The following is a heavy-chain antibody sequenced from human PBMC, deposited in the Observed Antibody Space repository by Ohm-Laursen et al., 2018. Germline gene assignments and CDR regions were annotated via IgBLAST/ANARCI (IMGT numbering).Heavy chain of an antibody. CDR3: ARAYLLDAFDI. CDR2: INPSGGST. J-gene: IGHJ3*02. V-gene: IGHV1-46*01. CDR1: GYTFTSYY. D-gene: IGHD3-16*01. Sequence: SVKVSCNASGYTFTSYYMHWVRQAPGQGLEWMGIINPSGGSTSYAQKFQGRVTMTRDTSTSTVYMELSSLRSEDTAVYYCARAYLLDAFDIWGQGTMVTVSS.